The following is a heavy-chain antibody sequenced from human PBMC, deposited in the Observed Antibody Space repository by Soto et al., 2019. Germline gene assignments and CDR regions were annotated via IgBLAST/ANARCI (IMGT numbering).Heavy chain of an antibody. CDR2: IYHSGST. D-gene: IGHD3-3*01. J-gene: IGHJ6*02. CDR1: GGSISSSNW. Sequence: SETLSLTCAVSGGSISSSNWWSWVRQPPGKGLEWIGEIYHSGSTNYNPSLKSRVTISVDKSKNQFSLKLSSVTAADTAVYYCARDRGGDYDFWSGYYMGRDPYYHYGMDVWGQGTTVTVSS. V-gene: IGHV4-4*02. CDR3: ARDRGGDYDFWSGYYMGRDPYYHYGMDV.